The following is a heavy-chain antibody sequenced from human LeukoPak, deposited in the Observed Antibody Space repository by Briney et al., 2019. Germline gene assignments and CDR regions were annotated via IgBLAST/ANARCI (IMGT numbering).Heavy chain of an antibody. V-gene: IGHV3-73*01. Sequence: PGGSLRLSCAASGFTFSGSAMHWVRQASGKGLEWVGRIRSKANSYATAYAASVKGRFTISRDDSKNTAYLQMNSLKTEDTAVYYCTRPRGYCSGGSCYPWYFDHWGQGTLVTVSS. J-gene: IGHJ4*02. CDR3: TRPRGYCSGGSCYPWYFDH. CDR1: GFTFSGSA. CDR2: IRSKANSYAT. D-gene: IGHD2-15*01.